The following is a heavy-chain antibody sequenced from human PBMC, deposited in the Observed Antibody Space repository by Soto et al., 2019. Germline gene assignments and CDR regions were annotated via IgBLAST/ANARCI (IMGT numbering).Heavy chain of an antibody. V-gene: IGHV1-2*04. CDR2: INPNSGGT. D-gene: IGHD3-9*01. J-gene: IGHJ6*02. CDR1: GYTFTGYY. Sequence: ASVKVSCKASGYTFTGYYMHWARQAPGQGLEWMGWINPNSGGTNYAQKFQGWVTMTRDTSISTAYMELSRLRSDDTAVYYCARDGPLRYFDWVQGGPSYGMDVWGQGTTVTVSS. CDR3: ARDGPLRYFDWVQGGPSYGMDV.